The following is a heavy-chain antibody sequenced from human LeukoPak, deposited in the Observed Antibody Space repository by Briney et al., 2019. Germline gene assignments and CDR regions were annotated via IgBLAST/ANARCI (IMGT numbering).Heavy chain of an antibody. J-gene: IGHJ4*02. CDR1: GGSISRNY. Sequence: SETLSLTCTVSGGSISRNYWNWIRQPPGKGLEWIGNIYYSETTNYNPSLKSRVSISVDTSKNLLSLKLNSVTAADTAVYSCARGRYNSGWYLDYWGQGTLVTVSS. CDR3: ARGRYNSGWYLDY. V-gene: IGHV4-59*01. CDR2: IYYSETT. D-gene: IGHD6-19*01.